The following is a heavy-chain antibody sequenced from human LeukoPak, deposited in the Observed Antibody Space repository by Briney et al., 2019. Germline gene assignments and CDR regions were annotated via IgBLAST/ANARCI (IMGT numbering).Heavy chain of an antibody. CDR3: ARGWNDHTWFDY. CDR2: IIPIFGTA. J-gene: IGHJ4*02. V-gene: IGHV1-69*13. CDR1: GGTFSSYA. Sequence: SVKVSCKASGGTFSSYAISWVRQAPGQGLEWMGGIIPIFGTANYAQKFQGRVTITADESTSTAYMELSSLRSEDTAVYYCARGWNDHTWFDYWGQGTLVTVSS. D-gene: IGHD1-1*01.